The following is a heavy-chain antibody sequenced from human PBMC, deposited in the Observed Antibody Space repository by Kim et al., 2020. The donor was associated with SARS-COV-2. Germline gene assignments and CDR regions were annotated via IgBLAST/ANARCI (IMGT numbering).Heavy chain of an antibody. CDR3: ARAEQMIDI. V-gene: IGHV4-4*02. J-gene: IGHJ3*02. CDR2: GGH. Sequence: GGHTYNPSPKGRVTISVDKSKNQFSLKLSSVTAADTAVYYCARAEQMIDIWGQGTMVTVSS. D-gene: IGHD6-13*01.